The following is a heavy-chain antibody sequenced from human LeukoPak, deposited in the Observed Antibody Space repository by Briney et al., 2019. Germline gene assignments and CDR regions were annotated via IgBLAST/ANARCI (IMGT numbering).Heavy chain of an antibody. D-gene: IGHD7-27*01. CDR1: GYTFTGYY. CDR2: ISAYNGNT. J-gene: IGHJ4*02. CDR3: AREEWGLSDY. Sequence: GASVKVSCKASGYTFTGYYLHWVRQAPGQGLEWMGWISAYNGNTNYAQKLQGRVTMTTDTSTSTAYMELRSLRSDDTAVYYCAREEWGLSDYWGQGTLVTVSS. V-gene: IGHV1-18*04.